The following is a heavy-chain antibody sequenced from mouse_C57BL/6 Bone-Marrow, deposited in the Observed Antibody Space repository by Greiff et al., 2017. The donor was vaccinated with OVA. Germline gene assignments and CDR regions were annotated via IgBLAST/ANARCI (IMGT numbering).Heavy chain of an antibody. CDR1: GYTFTDYY. J-gene: IGHJ1*03. Sequence: VQLQQSGAELVRPGASVKLSCKASGYTFTDYYINWVKQRPGQGLEWIARIYPGSGNTYYTEKFKGKATLTAEKSSSTAYMQLSSLTSEDSSVYFCARPYYYGSSYYWYFDVWGTGTTVTVSS. CDR2: IYPGSGNT. CDR3: ARPYYYGSSYYWYFDV. V-gene: IGHV1-76*01. D-gene: IGHD1-1*01.